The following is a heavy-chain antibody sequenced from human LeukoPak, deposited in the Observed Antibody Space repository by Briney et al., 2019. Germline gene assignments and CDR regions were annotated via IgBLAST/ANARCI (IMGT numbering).Heavy chain of an antibody. V-gene: IGHV1-2*02. J-gene: IGHJ6*03. D-gene: IGHD3-10*01. CDR1: GYTFTGYY. Sequence: VSVKVSCKASGYTFTGYYMHWVRQAPGQGLEWMGWINPNSGGTNYAQKFQGRVTMTRDTSISTAYMELSRLRSDDTAVYYCASGSAITMVRGVSSYYYYMDVWGKGTTVTVSS. CDR3: ASGSAITMVRGVSSYYYYMDV. CDR2: INPNSGGT.